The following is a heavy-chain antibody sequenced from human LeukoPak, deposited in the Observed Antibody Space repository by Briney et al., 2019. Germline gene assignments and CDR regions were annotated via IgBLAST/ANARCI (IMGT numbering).Heavy chain of an antibody. CDR3: ARDWGYCSGGNCQIHWFDP. CDR2: INPNSGDT. V-gene: IGHV1-2*02. CDR1: GYIFTDYY. D-gene: IGHD2-15*01. J-gene: IGHJ5*02. Sequence: VASVKVSCKASGYIFTDYYLHWVRQAPGQGLEGMGWINPNSGDTNYAQKFQDRVTMTRDTSISTAYMELTRLRSDDTALYYCARDWGYCSGGNCQIHWFDPWGQGTLVTVSS.